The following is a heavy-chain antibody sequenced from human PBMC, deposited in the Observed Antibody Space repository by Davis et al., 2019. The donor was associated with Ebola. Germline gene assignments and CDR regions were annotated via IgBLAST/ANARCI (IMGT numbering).Heavy chain of an antibody. V-gene: IGHV1-69*04. Sequence: SVKVSCKASGGTFSSYAISWVRQAPGQGLEWMGRIIPILGIANYAQKFQGRVTITADKSTSTAYMELSSLRSEDTAVYYCARGKGTCFINGVSYVCFAFDIWGQGTMVTVSS. D-gene: IGHD2-8*01. CDR2: IIPILGIA. CDR3: ARGKGTCFINGVSYVCFAFDI. CDR1: GGTFSSYA. J-gene: IGHJ3*02.